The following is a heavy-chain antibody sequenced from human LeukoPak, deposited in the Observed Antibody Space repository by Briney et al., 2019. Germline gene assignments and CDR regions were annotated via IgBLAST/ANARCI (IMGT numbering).Heavy chain of an antibody. CDR3: ARRLTQYDCFDP. CDR1: GDSVSSNSVT. J-gene: IGHJ5*02. CDR2: TYYRSMWYN. D-gene: IGHD2-2*01. Sequence: SQTLSLTCAISGDSVSSNSVTWNWIRQSPSRGLEWLGRTYYRSMWYNDYAVSVRGRITVNPDTSKNQFSLHLNSVTPEDTAVYYCARRLTQYDCFDPWGQGILVTVSS. V-gene: IGHV6-1*01.